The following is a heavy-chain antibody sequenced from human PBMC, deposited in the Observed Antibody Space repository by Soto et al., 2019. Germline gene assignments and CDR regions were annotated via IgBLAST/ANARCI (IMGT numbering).Heavy chain of an antibody. CDR1: GGSISSSSYY. CDR2: IYYSGST. V-gene: IGHV4-39*01. D-gene: IGHD4-17*01. CDR3: ANDYEYYFDY. J-gene: IGHJ4*02. Sequence: SETLSLTCTVSGGSISSSSYYWGWIRQPPGKRLEWIGSIYYSGSTYYNPSLKSRVTISVDTSKNQFSLKLSSVTAADTAVYYCANDYEYYFDYWGQGTLVTVSS.